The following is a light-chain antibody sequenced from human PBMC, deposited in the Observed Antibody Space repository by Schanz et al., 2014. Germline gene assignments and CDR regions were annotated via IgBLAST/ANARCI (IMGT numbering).Light chain of an antibody. CDR3: SSYASSRTVI. CDR1: SSDVGGYNS. V-gene: IGLV2-8*01. J-gene: IGLJ2*01. Sequence: QSALTQPPSASGSPGQSVTFSCNGTSSDVGGYNSVSWYQQHPGKAPKLIITEVSHRPSGVPDRFSGSKSGNTASLTVSGLQSEDEADYYCSSYASSRTVIFGGGTKLTVL. CDR2: EVS.